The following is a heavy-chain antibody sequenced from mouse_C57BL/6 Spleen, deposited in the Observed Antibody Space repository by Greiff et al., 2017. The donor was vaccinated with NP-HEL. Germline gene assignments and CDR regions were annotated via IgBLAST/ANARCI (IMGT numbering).Heavy chain of an antibody. CDR1: GFTFSSYA. CDR3: TREGMYDYDVHWYFDV. Sequence: EVKLVESGEGLVKPGGSLKLSCAASGFTFSSYAMSWVRQTPEQRLEWVAYISRGGDYIYYADTVKGRFTISRDNARNTLYLQMSSLKSEDTAMYYGTREGMYDYDVHWYFDVWGTGTTVTVSS. J-gene: IGHJ1*03. V-gene: IGHV5-9-1*02. D-gene: IGHD2-4*01. CDR2: ISRGGDYI.